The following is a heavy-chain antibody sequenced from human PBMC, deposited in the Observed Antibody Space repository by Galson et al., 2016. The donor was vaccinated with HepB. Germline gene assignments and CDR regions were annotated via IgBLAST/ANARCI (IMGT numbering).Heavy chain of an antibody. J-gene: IGHJ3*02. D-gene: IGHD6-13*01. V-gene: IGHV3-21*01. Sequence: PGKGLEWVSSISSGSSYIYYADSVKGRFTISRDNAKNSLYLQMNSLRAEDTAVYYCARVREQQLLDAFDIWGQGTMVTVSS. CDR2: ISSGSSYI. CDR3: ARVREQQLLDAFDI.